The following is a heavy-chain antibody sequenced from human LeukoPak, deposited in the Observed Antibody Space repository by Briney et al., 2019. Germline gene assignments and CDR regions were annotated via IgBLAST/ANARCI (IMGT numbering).Heavy chain of an antibody. CDR1: GFTFSYYG. Sequence: GGSLRLSCAASGFTFSYYGMHWVRQAPGKGLEWVAVISYDGSSKYYADSVKGRFTISRDNSKNTLCLQMNSLRAEDTAVYYCAKDGLAAAGWLDYWGQGTLVTVSS. CDR2: ISYDGSSK. V-gene: IGHV3-30*18. D-gene: IGHD6-13*01. J-gene: IGHJ4*02. CDR3: AKDGLAAAGWLDY.